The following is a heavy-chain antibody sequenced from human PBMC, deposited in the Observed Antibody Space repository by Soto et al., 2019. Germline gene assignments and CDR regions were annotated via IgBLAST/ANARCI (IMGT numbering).Heavy chain of an antibody. Sequence: PGGSLRLSCSASGFTFSSYAMHWARQAPGKGLEYVSAISSNGGSTYYADSVKGRFTISRDNSKNTLYLQMSSLRAEDTAVYYCVKEGKVDRNSSGWYRSSDYWGQGT. D-gene: IGHD6-19*01. CDR2: ISSNGGST. J-gene: IGHJ4*02. CDR3: VKEGKVDRNSSGWYRSSDY. CDR1: GFTFSSYA. V-gene: IGHV3-64D*06.